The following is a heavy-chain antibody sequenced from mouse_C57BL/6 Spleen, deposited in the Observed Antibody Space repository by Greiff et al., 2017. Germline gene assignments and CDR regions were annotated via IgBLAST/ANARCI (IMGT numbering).Heavy chain of an antibody. CDR3: ARKSRSSPAWFAY. CDR1: GYTFTSYW. D-gene: IGHD1-1*01. J-gene: IGHJ3*01. V-gene: IGHV1-61*01. CDR2: IYPSDSET. Sequence: QVQLQQPGAELVRPGSSVKLTCKASGYTFTSYWMDWVKQRPGQGLEWIGNIYPSDSETHYNQKFKDKATLTVDKSSSTAYMQLSSLTSEDSAVYYCARKSRSSPAWFAYWGQGTLVTVSA.